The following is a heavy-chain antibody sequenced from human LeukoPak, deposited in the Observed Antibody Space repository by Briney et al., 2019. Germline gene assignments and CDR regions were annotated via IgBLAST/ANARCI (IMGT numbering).Heavy chain of an antibody. V-gene: IGHV3-23*01. D-gene: IGHD1-7*01. J-gene: IGHJ4*02. CDR1: GFTFSSYA. Sequence: PGGSLRLSCAASGFTFSSYAMSWVRQAPGKGLEWVSAISGRATKTYYADSVKGRFTISRDDSKNTLFLQMNSLRAEDTAVYYCAKERPETTAFDSWGQGALVTVSS. CDR2: ISGRATKT. CDR3: AKERPETTAFDS.